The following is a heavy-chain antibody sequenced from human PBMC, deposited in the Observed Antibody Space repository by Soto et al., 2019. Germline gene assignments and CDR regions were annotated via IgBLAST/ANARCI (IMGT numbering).Heavy chain of an antibody. CDR1: GGSSSSSSYY. J-gene: IGHJ4*02. Sequence: PSETLSLTCTVSGGSSSSSSYYWGWIRQPPGKGLEWIGSIYYSGSTYYNPSLKSRVTISVGTSKNQFSLKLSSVTAADTAVYYCAKYDFWSGYSLDYWGEGPLVTVSS. D-gene: IGHD3-3*01. CDR2: IYYSGST. V-gene: IGHV4-39*01. CDR3: AKYDFWSGYSLDY.